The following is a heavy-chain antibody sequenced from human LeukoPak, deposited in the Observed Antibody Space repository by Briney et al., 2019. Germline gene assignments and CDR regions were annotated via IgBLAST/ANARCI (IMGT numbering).Heavy chain of an antibody. CDR3: ARVDPPPGYSGGWLSEYSYYFQMDV. D-gene: IGHD6-25*01. V-gene: IGHV1-18*04. J-gene: IGHJ6*02. CDR2: ISAYNGNT. Sequence: ASVKVSCKAPGYTFTSYGISWVRQAPGQGLEWMGWISAYNGNTNYAQKLQGRVTMTTDTSTSTAYMELRSLRSDDTAVYYCARVDPPPGYSGGWLSEYSYYFQMDVWGQGTTVTVSS. CDR1: GYTFTSYG.